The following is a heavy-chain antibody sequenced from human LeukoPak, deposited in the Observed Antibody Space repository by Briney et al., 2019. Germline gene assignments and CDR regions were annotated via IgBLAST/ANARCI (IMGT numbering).Heavy chain of an antibody. V-gene: IGHV3-72*01. Sequence: GGSLRLSCAASGFTLSDHYMDWVRQAPGKGLEWVGRTRNKANSYTSEYAASVKGRFTISRDDSKNSLYLQMNSLKTEDTAVYYCARERGSDYYDSSGYEWGQGTLVTVSS. CDR3: ARERGSDYYDSSGYE. D-gene: IGHD3-22*01. J-gene: IGHJ4*02. CDR2: TRNKANSYTS. CDR1: GFTLSDHY.